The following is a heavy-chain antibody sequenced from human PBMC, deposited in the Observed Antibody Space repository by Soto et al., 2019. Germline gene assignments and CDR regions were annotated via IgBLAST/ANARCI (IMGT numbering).Heavy chain of an antibody. D-gene: IGHD2-2*01. Sequence: GGSLRLSCTVSGFAFNNYGITWVRQAPGKGLEWVSSISKSDYTYYSDSVQGRFTISRDNAKNSVSLQMNTLRVEDTAVYYCAREGSIIIPAVSDFWGQGTLVTVSS. J-gene: IGHJ4*02. CDR3: AREGSIIIPAVSDF. CDR1: GFAFNNYG. V-gene: IGHV3-21*01. CDR2: ISKSDYT.